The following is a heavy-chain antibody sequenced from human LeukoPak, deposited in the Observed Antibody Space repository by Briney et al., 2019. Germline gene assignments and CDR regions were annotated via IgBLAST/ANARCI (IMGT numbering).Heavy chain of an antibody. V-gene: IGHV3-23*01. CDR1: GFTFSSYA. CDR3: AKESFGVVSYFDY. D-gene: IGHD3-3*01. J-gene: IGHJ4*02. CDR2: ISGSGNST. Sequence: GGSLRLSCTASGFTFSSYAMSWIRQTPGKGLEWVSAISGSGNSTYYADSVKGRFTISRDKSKQTLYLQMNSLRAEDTAVYYCAKESFGVVSYFDYWGQGTLVTVSS.